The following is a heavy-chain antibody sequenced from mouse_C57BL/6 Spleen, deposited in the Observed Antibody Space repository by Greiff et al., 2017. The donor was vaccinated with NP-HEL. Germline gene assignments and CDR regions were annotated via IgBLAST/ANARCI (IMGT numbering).Heavy chain of an antibody. J-gene: IGHJ4*01. CDR1: GFTFSSYT. CDR2: ISGGGGNT. V-gene: IGHV5-9*01. Sequence: EVHLVESGGGLVKPGGSLKLSCAASGFTFSSYTMSWVRQTPEKRLEWVATISGGGGNTYYPDSVKGRFTISRDNAKNTLYLQMSSLRSEDTALYYCARRAAEMDYWGQGTSVTVSS. D-gene: IGHD6-1*01. CDR3: ARRAAEMDY.